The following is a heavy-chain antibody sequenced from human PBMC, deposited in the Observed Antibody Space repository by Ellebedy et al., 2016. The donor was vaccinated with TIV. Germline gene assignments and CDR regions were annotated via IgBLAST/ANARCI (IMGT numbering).Heavy chain of an antibody. D-gene: IGHD6-6*01. J-gene: IGHJ4*02. V-gene: IGHV3-23*01. CDR1: GFTFSNYV. CDR2: LTSSGGST. CDR3: ATRITAPFEY. Sequence: GESLKISCAASGFTFSNYVMNWVRQAPGTGLEWVSGLTSSGGSTYYADSVKGWFTIFRDNSKNTLYLQMNSLRAEDTAIYYCATRITAPFEYWGQGTLVTVSS.